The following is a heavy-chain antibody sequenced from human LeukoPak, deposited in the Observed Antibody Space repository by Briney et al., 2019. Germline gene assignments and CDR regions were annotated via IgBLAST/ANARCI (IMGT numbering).Heavy chain of an antibody. CDR1: GFTFSSYA. Sequence: GGSLRLSCAASGFTFSSYAMHWVRQAPGKGLEWVAVISYDGSNKYYADSVKGRFTISRDNPKNTLYLQMNSLRAEDTAVYYCAREGVYSSGWSAYYYDSSGYGHLDYWGQGTLVTVSS. CDR3: AREGVYSSGWSAYYYDSSGYGHLDY. D-gene: IGHD3-22*01. V-gene: IGHV3-30*04. CDR2: ISYDGSNK. J-gene: IGHJ4*02.